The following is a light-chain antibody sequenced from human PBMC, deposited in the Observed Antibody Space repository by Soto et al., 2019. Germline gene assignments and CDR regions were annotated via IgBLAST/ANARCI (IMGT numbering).Light chain of an antibody. CDR2: GNN. Sequence: QSVLTQPPSVSGAPGQGVTISCTGSSSNIGAGFDVHWYQQLPGSAPRLLIYGNNNRPSRVPDRFSGSKSGTSASLAITGLQAEDEADYYCQSYDSSLSGSVFGPGTKLTVL. V-gene: IGLV1-40*01. J-gene: IGLJ1*01. CDR3: QSYDSSLSGSV. CDR1: SSNIGAGFD.